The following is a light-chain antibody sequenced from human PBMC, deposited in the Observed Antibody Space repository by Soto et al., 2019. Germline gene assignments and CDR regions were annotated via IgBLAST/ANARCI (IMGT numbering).Light chain of an antibody. Sequence: QAVVTQPPSASGTPGQRVTISCSESSSNIGSSYVYWYQQLPGMAPKLLIYRNNQRPSGVPDRFSGSKSGTSASLAISGLRSEDEADYHCAAWDDSVNGWVFGGGTKLTVL. CDR2: RNN. CDR1: SSNIGSSY. J-gene: IGLJ3*02. V-gene: IGLV1-47*01. CDR3: AAWDDSVNGWV.